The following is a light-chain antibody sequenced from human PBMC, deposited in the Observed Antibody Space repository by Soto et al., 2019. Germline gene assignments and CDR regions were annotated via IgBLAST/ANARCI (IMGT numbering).Light chain of an antibody. CDR2: KAS. J-gene: IGKJ1*01. CDR3: QHYNSYSEA. CDR1: QTISSW. V-gene: IGKV1-5*03. Sequence: DIPISPSPSTLSGTVVDRVTITCRASQTISSWLAWYQQKPGKAPKLLIYKASTLKSGVPSRFSGSGSGTEFTLTISSLQPDDFATYYCQHYNSYSEAFGQGAKV.